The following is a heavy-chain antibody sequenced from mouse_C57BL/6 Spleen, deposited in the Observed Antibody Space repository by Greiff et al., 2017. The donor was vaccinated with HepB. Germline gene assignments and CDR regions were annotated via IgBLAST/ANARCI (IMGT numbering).Heavy chain of an antibody. J-gene: IGHJ3*01. V-gene: IGHV14-4*01. CDR3: TLYYYGSSSWFAY. Sequence: VQLQQSGAELVRPGASVKLSCTASGFNIKDDYMHWVKQRPEQGLEWIGWIDPENGDTEYASKFQGKATITADTSSNTAYLQLSSLTSEDTAVYYGTLYYYGSSSWFAYWGQGTLVTVSA. CDR2: IDPENGDT. CDR1: GFNIKDDY. D-gene: IGHD1-1*01.